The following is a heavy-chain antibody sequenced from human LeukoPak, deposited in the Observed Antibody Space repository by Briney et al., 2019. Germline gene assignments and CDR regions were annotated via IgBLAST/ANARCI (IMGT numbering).Heavy chain of an antibody. V-gene: IGHV3-23*01. J-gene: IGHJ4*02. Sequence: GGSLSLSCAASGFTFSSYPMSWVRRAPGKGVEGVSAFSGSGGSTYYEDSVKGRFTISRDNSKNTLYLQMNSLRAEDTAVYYCAKDLRWLVRGNFDYWGQGTLVTVSS. D-gene: IGHD6-19*01. CDR3: AKDLRWLVRGNFDY. CDR2: FSGSGGST. CDR1: GFTFSSYP.